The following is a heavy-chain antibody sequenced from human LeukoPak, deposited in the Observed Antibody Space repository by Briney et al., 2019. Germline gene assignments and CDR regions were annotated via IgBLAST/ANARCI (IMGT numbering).Heavy chain of an antibody. CDR1: GFTFSSYA. Sequence: AGGSLRLSCAASGFTFSSYAMHWVRQAPGKGLEYVSAISSNGGSTYYADSVKGRLTISRDNSKNTLYLQMGSLRAEDMAVYYCARWRCSGGTCYYDSWGQGTLVTVSS. D-gene: IGHD2-15*01. J-gene: IGHJ4*02. CDR2: ISSNGGST. CDR3: ARWRCSGGTCYYDS. V-gene: IGHV3-64*02.